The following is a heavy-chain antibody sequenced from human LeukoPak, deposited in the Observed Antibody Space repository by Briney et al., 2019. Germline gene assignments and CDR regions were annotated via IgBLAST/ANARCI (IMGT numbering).Heavy chain of an antibody. CDR2: IYTSGST. D-gene: IGHD1-26*01. CDR3: ARLSIAPYSGGYFDY. V-gene: IGHV4-4*09. Sequence: SETLSLTCTVSGGSISSYYWSWIRQPPGKGLEWIGYIYTSGSTNYNPSLKSRVTISVDTSKNQFSLKLSSVTAADTAVYYCARLSIAPYSGGYFDYWGQGTLVTVSS. J-gene: IGHJ4*02. CDR1: GGSISSYY.